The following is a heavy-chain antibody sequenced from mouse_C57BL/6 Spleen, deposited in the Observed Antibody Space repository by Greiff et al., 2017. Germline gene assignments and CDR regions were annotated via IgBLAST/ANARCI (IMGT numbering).Heavy chain of an antibody. CDR3: ARIYDGYRFDY. J-gene: IGHJ2*01. D-gene: IGHD2-3*01. Sequence: QVQLQQPGAELVRPGSSVKLSCKASGYTFTSYWMHWVKQRPIQGLEWIGNIDPSDSETHYNQKFKDKATLTVDKSSSTAYMQLSSLTSEDSAVYYCARIYDGYRFDYWGQGTTLTVSA. CDR1: GYTFTSYW. V-gene: IGHV1-52*01. CDR2: IDPSDSET.